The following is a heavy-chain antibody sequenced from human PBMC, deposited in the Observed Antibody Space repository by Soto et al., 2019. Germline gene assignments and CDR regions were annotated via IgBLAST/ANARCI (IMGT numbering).Heavy chain of an antibody. CDR3: ARDVYNWNHDYSYYGMDV. Sequence: ASVKVSCKASGYTFTSYGISWVRQAPGQGLEWMGWISAYNGNTNYAQKLQGRVTMTTDTSTSTAYMELRSLRSDDTAVYYCARDVYNWNHDYSYYGMDVWGQGTTVTVSS. J-gene: IGHJ6*02. CDR2: ISAYNGNT. D-gene: IGHD1-20*01. CDR1: GYTFTSYG. V-gene: IGHV1-18*01.